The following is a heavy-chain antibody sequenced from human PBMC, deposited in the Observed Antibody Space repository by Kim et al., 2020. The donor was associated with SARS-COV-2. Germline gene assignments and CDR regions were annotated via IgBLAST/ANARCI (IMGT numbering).Heavy chain of an antibody. Sequence: NPSLKSRVTIAVDTSKNQFSLKLSSVTAADTAVYYCARGYYGSGSYTFDYWGQGTLVTVSS. D-gene: IGHD3-10*01. J-gene: IGHJ4*02. CDR3: ARGYYGSGSYTFDY. V-gene: IGHV4-34*01.